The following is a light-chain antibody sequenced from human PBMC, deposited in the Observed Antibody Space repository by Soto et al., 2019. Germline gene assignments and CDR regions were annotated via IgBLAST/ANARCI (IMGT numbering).Light chain of an antibody. J-gene: IGKJ1*01. CDR2: GAS. V-gene: IGKV3-20*01. CDR3: QQYGSSPRT. CDR1: QSVSSSY. Sequence: EIVLTQSPGTLSLSPGERDTLSCRASQSVSSSYFAWYQQKPGQAPRLLIYGASSRATGIPDRFSGSGSGTDFTLTISRLEPEDCAVYYCQQYGSSPRTFGQGTKVEIK.